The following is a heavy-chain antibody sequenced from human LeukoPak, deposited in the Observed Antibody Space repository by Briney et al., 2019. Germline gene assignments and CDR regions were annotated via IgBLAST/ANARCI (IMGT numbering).Heavy chain of an antibody. Sequence: GGSLRLSCVASGFPLSSNSKNWIRQAPGKGLEWVSYISPSSGNIYYLDSVQGRFTVSRDNDRNSLFLQIDSPTAEDTAVYFCVKVKGTYFDYWGQGALVTVSS. D-gene: IGHD1-1*01. CDR2: ISPSSGNI. CDR1: GFPLSSNS. CDR3: VKVKGTYFDY. J-gene: IGHJ4*02. V-gene: IGHV3-48*01.